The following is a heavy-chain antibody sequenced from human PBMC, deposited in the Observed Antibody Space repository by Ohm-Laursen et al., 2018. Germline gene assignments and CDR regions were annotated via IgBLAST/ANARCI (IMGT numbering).Heavy chain of an antibody. Sequence: SLRLSCAASGLTFSIYGIHWVRQAPGKGLEWVAVMWANGRDKYYADSVRGRFTISRDNSKNTLYLQMNSLRADDTALYYCAKDPNQWLVSIDYWGQGTLVTVSS. J-gene: IGHJ4*01. CDR1: GLTFSIYG. CDR2: MWANGRDK. CDR3: AKDPNQWLVSIDY. V-gene: IGHV3-33*06. D-gene: IGHD6-19*01.